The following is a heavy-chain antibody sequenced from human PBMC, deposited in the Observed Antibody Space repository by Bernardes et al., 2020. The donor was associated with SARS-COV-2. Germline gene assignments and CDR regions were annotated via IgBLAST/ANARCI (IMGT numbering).Heavy chain of an antibody. CDR2: INWDGGST. Sequence: GSLRLSCAASGFSFDDYTMLWVRQAPGKGLEWGSLINWDGGSTHYADSVRGRFTISRENMKNFLYLQMNSLTTEDTALYYWVKDPVVTGTEGVFDVWGQGTMVTVSS. V-gene: IGHV3-43*01. CDR3: VKDPVVTGTEGVFDV. J-gene: IGHJ3*01. D-gene: IGHD2-21*02. CDR1: GFSFDDYT.